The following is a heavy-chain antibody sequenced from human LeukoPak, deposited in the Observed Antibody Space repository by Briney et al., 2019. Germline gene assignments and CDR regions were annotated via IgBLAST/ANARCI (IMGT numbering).Heavy chain of an antibody. Sequence: GASVKVSCKASGYTFTSYGISWVRQAPGQGLEWMGWISAYNGNTNYAQKLQGRVTMTTDTSTSTAYMELRSLRSDDTAVYYCARISALFYDFWSGPYYFDYWDQGTLVTVSS. D-gene: IGHD3-3*01. CDR1: GYTFTSYG. J-gene: IGHJ4*02. V-gene: IGHV1-18*01. CDR3: ARISALFYDFWSGPYYFDY. CDR2: ISAYNGNT.